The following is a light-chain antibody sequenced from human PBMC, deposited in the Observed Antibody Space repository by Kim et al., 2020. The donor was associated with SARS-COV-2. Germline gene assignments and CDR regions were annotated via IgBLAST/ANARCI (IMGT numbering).Light chain of an antibody. CDR1: QGIANF. J-gene: IGKJ1*01. Sequence: ASVGDRVNITCRASQGIANFLAWYQQKPGRVPKLLIYAASSLQSGVPSRFSGSGSGTDFTLTISSLQPEDVATYYCQKCDSAPWTFGQGTKVDIK. V-gene: IGKV1-27*01. CDR2: AAS. CDR3: QKCDSAPWT.